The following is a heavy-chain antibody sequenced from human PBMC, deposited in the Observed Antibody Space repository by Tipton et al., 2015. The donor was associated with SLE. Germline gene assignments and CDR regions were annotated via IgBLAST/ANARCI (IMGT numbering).Heavy chain of an antibody. J-gene: IGHJ6*02. D-gene: IGHD5-12*01. CDR2: ISWNSGSM. CDR1: GFTFDDYA. Sequence: SLRLSCAASGFTFDDYAMHWVRQAPGKGLEWDSGISWNSGSMGYADSVKGRFTISRDNAKNSLYLQMNSLRAEDTALYYCAKDLGRGYSGYAPYYYYGMDVWGQGTTVTVSS. CDR3: AKDLGRGYSGYAPYYYYGMDV. V-gene: IGHV3-9*01.